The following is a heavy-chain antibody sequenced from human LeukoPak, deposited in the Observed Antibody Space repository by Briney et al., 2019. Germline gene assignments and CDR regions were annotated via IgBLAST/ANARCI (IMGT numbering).Heavy chain of an antibody. CDR1: GYTFTSYD. CDR2: INPNSGGT. V-gene: IGHV1-2*02. D-gene: IGHD6-19*01. CDR3: AREGIAVAGNSYYMDV. J-gene: IGHJ6*03. Sequence: ASMKVSCKASGYTFTSYDINWVRQAPGQGLEWMGWINPNSGGTNYAQKFQGRVTMTRDTSISTAYMELSRLRSDDTAVYYCAREGIAVAGNSYYMDVWGKGTTVTVSS.